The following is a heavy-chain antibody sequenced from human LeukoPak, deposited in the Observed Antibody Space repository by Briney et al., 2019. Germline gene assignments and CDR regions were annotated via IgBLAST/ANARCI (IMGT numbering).Heavy chain of an antibody. V-gene: IGHV4-34*01. J-gene: IGHJ4*02. CDR2: INHSGST. CDR1: GGSFSGYY. Sequence: KPSETLSLTCAVYGGSFSGYYWSWIRQPPGKGLEWIGEINHSGSTNYNPSLKSRVTISVDTSKNQFSLKLSSVTAADTAVYYCASVEVATRRLDYWGQGTLVTVSS. CDR3: ASVEVATRRLDY. D-gene: IGHD5-12*01.